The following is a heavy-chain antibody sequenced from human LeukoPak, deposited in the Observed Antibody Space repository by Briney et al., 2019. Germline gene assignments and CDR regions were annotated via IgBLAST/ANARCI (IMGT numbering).Heavy chain of an antibody. CDR1: GGSISSGSYY. CDR3: ARSHFSSTSCYGETIDY. D-gene: IGHD2-2*01. J-gene: IGHJ4*02. Sequence: SQTLSLTCTVSGGSISSGSYYWSWIRQPAGKGPEWIGRIYTSESTNYNPSLKSRVPISVDTSKHQFSLKLSSVTAADTAVYYCARSHFSSTSCYGETIDYWGQGTLVTVSS. V-gene: IGHV4-61*02. CDR2: IYTSEST.